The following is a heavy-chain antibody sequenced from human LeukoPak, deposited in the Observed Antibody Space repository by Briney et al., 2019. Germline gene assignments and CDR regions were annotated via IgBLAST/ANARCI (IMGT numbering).Heavy chain of an antibody. D-gene: IGHD3-22*01. CDR3: ARGFDSSGYRDY. Sequence: SETLSLTCTVSGGSISSGGYYWSWIRQPPGKGLEWIGEINHSGSTNYNPSLKSRVTISVDTSKNQFSLKLSSVTAADTAVFYCARGFDSSGYRDYWGQGTLVTVSS. V-gene: IGHV4-39*07. J-gene: IGHJ4*02. CDR2: INHSGST. CDR1: GGSISSGGYY.